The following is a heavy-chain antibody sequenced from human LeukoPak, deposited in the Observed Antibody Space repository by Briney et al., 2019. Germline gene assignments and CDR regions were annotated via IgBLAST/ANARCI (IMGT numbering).Heavy chain of an antibody. CDR3: ARGGDIVVVPAAQFDY. V-gene: IGHV1-8*01. D-gene: IGHD2-2*01. CDR1: GYTSTSYD. Sequence: ASVKVSCKASGYTSTSYDINWVRQATGQGLEWMGWMNPNSGNTGYAQKFQGRVTMTRNTSISTAYMELSSLRSEDTAVYYCARGGDIVVVPAAQFDYWGRGTLVTVSS. CDR2: MNPNSGNT. J-gene: IGHJ4*02.